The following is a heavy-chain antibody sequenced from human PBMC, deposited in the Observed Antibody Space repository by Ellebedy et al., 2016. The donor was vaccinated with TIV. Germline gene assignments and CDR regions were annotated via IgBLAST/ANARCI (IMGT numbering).Heavy chain of an antibody. J-gene: IGHJ4*02. CDR2: INHNGESA. Sequence: GESLKISCASSGFTFSIYALSWVRQPPGKGLEWVSAINHNGESAFYADSVKGRFTISRDNSKNTVYLQMNSLRVDDTAVYYCARLKSDNTSPGIWGQGTLVTVSS. CDR1: GFTFSIYA. CDR3: ARLKSDNTSPGI. D-gene: IGHD3-10*01. V-gene: IGHV3-23*01.